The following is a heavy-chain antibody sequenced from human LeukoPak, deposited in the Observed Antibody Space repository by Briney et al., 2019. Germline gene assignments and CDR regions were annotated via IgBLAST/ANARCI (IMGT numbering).Heavy chain of an antibody. CDR2: IKPDGSQK. CDR1: GFSISNYW. V-gene: IGHV3-7*01. CDR3: ARAVYGGNSDFGY. J-gene: IGHJ4*02. D-gene: IGHD4-23*01. Sequence: PGGSLRLSCAGSGFSISNYWMSWVRQAPGKGLEWVANIKPDGSQKSYVDSVKGRFTISRDNAKNSLYLQMNSLRAEDTAVYYCARAVYGGNSDFGYWGQGTLVTVSS.